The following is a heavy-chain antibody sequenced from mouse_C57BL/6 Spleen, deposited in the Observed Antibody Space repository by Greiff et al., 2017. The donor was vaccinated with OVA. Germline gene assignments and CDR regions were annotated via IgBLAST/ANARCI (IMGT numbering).Heavy chain of an antibody. J-gene: IGHJ2*01. D-gene: IGHD4-1*01. V-gene: IGHV1-76*01. Sequence: VQLQESGAELVRPGASVKLSCKASGYTFTDYYINWVKQRPGQGLEWIARIYPGSGNTYYNEKFKGKATLTAEKSSSTAYMQLSSLTSEDSAVYFCARWDWDGDYWGQGTTLTVSS. CDR3: ARWDWDGDY. CDR1: GYTFTDYY. CDR2: IYPGSGNT.